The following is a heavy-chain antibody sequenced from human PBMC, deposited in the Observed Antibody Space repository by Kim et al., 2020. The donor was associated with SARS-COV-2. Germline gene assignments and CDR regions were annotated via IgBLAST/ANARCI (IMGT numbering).Heavy chain of an antibody. Sequence: SETLSLTCTVSGGSISSGGYYWSWIRQHPGKGLEWIGYIYYSGSTYYNPSLKSRVTISVDTSKNQFSLKLSSVTAADTAVYYCARAFRGNYPPYFDYWGQGTLVTVSS. D-gene: IGHD4-4*01. CDR3: ARAFRGNYPPYFDY. CDR1: GGSISSGGYY. J-gene: IGHJ4*02. CDR2: IYYSGST. V-gene: IGHV4-31*03.